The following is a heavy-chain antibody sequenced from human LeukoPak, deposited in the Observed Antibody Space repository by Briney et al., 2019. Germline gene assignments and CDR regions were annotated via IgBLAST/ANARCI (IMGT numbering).Heavy chain of an antibody. J-gene: IGHJ4*02. Sequence: GGSLRLSCTASGNYWMHWVRQAPGKGLVWVSHINSDGSWTSYADSVKGRFTISKDNAKNTVYLQMNNLRAEDTAVYYCVSFYETYWGRGTLVTVPS. CDR3: VSFYETY. V-gene: IGHV3-74*01. D-gene: IGHD2-2*01. CDR2: INSDGSWT. CDR1: GNYW.